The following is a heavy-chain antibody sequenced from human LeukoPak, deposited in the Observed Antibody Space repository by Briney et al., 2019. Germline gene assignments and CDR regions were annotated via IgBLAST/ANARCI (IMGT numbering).Heavy chain of an antibody. Sequence: SETLPLTCTVSGGSISSSSYYWGWIRQPPGKGLEWIGSIYYSGNTYYNASLKSRVTISIDTSKNQFSLKLTSVTAADTAVYYCARQTGSGLFSLPGGQGTLVTVSS. CDR2: IYYSGNT. V-gene: IGHV4-39*01. D-gene: IGHD3/OR15-3a*01. CDR1: GGSISSSSYY. CDR3: ARQTGSGLFSLP. J-gene: IGHJ4*02.